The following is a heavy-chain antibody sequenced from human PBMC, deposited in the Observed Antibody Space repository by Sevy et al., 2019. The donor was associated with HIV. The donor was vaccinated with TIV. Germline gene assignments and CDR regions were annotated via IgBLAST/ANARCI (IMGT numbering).Heavy chain of an antibody. D-gene: IGHD2-15*01. Sequence: GGSLRLSCSASEFTFSSYAMSWVRQAPGKGLEWVSSISGSGRFTYYADFVEGRFIISRDNSKNTLSVQMNSLRAEDTAVYYCAKGFCSGATCPRDYYYYGMDDWGQWTTVTVSS. V-gene: IGHV3-23*01. CDR1: EFTFSSYA. J-gene: IGHJ6*02. CDR2: ISGSGRFT. CDR3: AKGFCSGATCPRDYYYYGMDD.